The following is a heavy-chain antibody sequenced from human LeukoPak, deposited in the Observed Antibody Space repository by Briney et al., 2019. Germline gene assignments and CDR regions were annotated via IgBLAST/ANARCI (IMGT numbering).Heavy chain of an antibody. CDR2: IYYDGST. CDR1: GDSISRSSYY. D-gene: IGHD3-10*01. Sequence: SETLSLTCSVSGDSISRSSYYWGWIRQPPGEGLEWIGTIYYDGSTYHNPSLKSRVTISVDASKNQFSLKLSSVTAADTAVYYCARVTEDYYGSGSPRNTPDYYMDVWGKGTTVTVSS. J-gene: IGHJ6*03. V-gene: IGHV4-39*07. CDR3: ARVTEDYYGSGSPRNTPDYYMDV.